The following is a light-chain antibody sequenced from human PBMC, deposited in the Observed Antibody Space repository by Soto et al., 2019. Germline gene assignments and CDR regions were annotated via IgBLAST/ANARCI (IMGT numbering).Light chain of an antibody. CDR2: GNS. CDR3: QSYDSSLSGYV. Sequence: QSVLTQPPSVSGAPGQRVTISCTGSSYNIGAGYDVHWYQQLPGTAPKLLIYGNSNRPSGVPDRFSGSKSGTSASLAITGLQAEDEADYYCQSYDSSLSGYVFGTGTKLT. J-gene: IGLJ1*01. V-gene: IGLV1-40*01. CDR1: SYNIGAGYD.